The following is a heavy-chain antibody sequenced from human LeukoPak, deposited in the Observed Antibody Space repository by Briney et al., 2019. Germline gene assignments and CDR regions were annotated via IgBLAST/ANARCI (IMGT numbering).Heavy chain of an antibody. CDR1: GFTFSSYA. CDR2: IKSKGGGGTT. Sequence: GGSLRLSCAASGFTFSSYAMTWVRQAPGKGLEWIGRIKSKGGGGTTDYAAPVKGRFTISRDDSRNTLYLQMNSLKIEDTALYYCAKDVPLTGGWSLLYWGQGTLVSVSS. CDR3: AKDVPLTGGWSLLY. V-gene: IGHV3-15*01. J-gene: IGHJ4*02. D-gene: IGHD2-15*01.